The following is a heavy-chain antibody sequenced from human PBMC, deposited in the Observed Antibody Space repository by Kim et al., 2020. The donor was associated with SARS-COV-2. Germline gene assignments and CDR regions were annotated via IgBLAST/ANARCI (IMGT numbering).Heavy chain of an antibody. D-gene: IGHD6-13*01. Sequence: GGSLRLSCAASGFTFSSYAMSWVRQAPGKGLEWVSAISGSGGSTYYADSVKGRFTISRDNSKNTLYLQMNSLRAEDTTVYYCRADNIAAPRENNWFDPWGQGTLVTVSS. J-gene: IGHJ5*02. CDR3: RADNIAAPRENNWFDP. CDR2: ISGSGGST. CDR1: GFTFSSYA. V-gene: IGHV3-23*01.